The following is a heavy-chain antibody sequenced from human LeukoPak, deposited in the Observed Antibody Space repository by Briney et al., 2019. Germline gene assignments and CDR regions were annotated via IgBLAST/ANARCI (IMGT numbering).Heavy chain of an antibody. J-gene: IGHJ3*02. Sequence: FDPEDGETIYAQKFQGRVTMTEDTSTDTAYMELSSLRSEDTAVYYCARIAVAGTKDAFDIWGQGTMVTVSS. V-gene: IGHV1-24*01. CDR3: ARIAVAGTKDAFDI. CDR2: FDPEDGET. D-gene: IGHD6-19*01.